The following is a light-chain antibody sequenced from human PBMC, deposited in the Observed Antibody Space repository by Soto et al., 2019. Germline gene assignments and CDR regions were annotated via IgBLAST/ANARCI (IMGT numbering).Light chain of an antibody. CDR2: AAS. CDR1: QSVSSSY. J-gene: IGKJ4*01. CDR3: QQYGSSFFT. V-gene: IGKV3-20*01. Sequence: EIVLTQSPGTLSLSPGERATLSCRASQSVSSSYLAWYQQKPGQAPRLLIYAASSRATGIPDRFSGSGSGTDLTLTISRLEPEDFAVYYCQQYGSSFFTFGGGTKVEIK.